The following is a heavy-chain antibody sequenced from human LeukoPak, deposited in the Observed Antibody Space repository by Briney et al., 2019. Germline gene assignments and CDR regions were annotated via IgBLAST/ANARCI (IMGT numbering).Heavy chain of an antibody. D-gene: IGHD2-21*01. CDR1: GFTFSRYN. Sequence: PGGSLRLSCAASGFTFSRYNMNWVRQAPGKGLEWVSSISSGSSYIYYADSVKGRFTISRDNAKNSLYLQMNSLRAEDTAVYYCARDISPEYFQHWGQGTLVTVSS. CDR2: ISSGSSYI. V-gene: IGHV3-21*01. CDR3: ARDISPEYFQH. J-gene: IGHJ1*01.